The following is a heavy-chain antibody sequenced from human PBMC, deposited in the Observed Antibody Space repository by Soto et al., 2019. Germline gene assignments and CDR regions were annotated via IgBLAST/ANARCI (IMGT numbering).Heavy chain of an antibody. V-gene: IGHV3-30-3*01. CDR3: ARDLEYSNPNWFDP. J-gene: IGHJ5*02. Sequence: QVQLVESGGGVVQPGRSLRLSCAASGFTFSSYAMHWVRQAPGKGLEWVAVISYDGSNKYYADSVKGRFTISRDNSKNALSLQMNALRPEDTAVYYCARDLEYSNPNWFDPWGQGTLVTVSS. CDR1: GFTFSSYA. CDR2: ISYDGSNK. D-gene: IGHD4-4*01.